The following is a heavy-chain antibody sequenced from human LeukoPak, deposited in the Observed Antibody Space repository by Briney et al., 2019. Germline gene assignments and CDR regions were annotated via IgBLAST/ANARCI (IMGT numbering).Heavy chain of an antibody. CDR3: ATSADSPGNS. Sequence: PGGSLRLSCVASGFTFSSHWMSWVRQAPGKGLGWVANLNQDASASYYVDSVKGRFTISRDSAESSLYLQMSNLRAEDTAVYYCATSADSPGNSWGQGTLITVSS. J-gene: IGHJ1*01. CDR1: GFTFSSHW. D-gene: IGHD4-23*01. V-gene: IGHV3-7*01. CDR2: LNQDASAS.